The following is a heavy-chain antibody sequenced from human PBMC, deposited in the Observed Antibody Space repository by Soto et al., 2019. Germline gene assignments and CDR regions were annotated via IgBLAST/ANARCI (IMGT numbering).Heavy chain of an antibody. J-gene: IGHJ6*03. Sequence: GGSLRLSCAASGFTFSSYAMSWVRQAPGKGLEWVSAISGSGGSTYYADSVKGRFTISRDNSKNTLYLQMNSLRAEDTAVYYCAKAPEQYPRLYYYYYMDVWGKGTTVTVSS. CDR1: GFTFSSYA. CDR3: AKAPEQYPRLYYYYYMDV. V-gene: IGHV3-23*01. D-gene: IGHD6-19*01. CDR2: ISGSGGST.